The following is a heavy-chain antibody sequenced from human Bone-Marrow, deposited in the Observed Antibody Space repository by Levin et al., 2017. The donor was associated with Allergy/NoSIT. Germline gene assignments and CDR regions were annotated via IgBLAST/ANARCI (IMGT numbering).Heavy chain of an antibody. CDR1: GFTVSSNY. Sequence: SCAASGFTVSSNYMSWVRQAPGKGPEWVSVIYSGGSTYYADSVKGLFTISRDNSKNTLYLQMNSLRAEDTAVYYCARGWFGELLSHWGQGTLVTVSS. V-gene: IGHV3-53*01. D-gene: IGHD3-10*01. J-gene: IGHJ4*02. CDR3: ARGWFGELLSH. CDR2: IYSGGST.